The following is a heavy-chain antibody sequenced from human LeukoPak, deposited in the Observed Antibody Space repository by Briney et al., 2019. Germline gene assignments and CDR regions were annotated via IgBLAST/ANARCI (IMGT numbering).Heavy chain of an antibody. Sequence: SETLSLTCTVFGYSISSGYYWGWIRQPPGKGLEWIGSIYHSGSTYYNPSLKSRVTISVDTSKNQFSLKLSSVTAADTAVYYCARDLPITMVRGVIDPWGQGTLVTVSS. D-gene: IGHD3-10*01. CDR2: IYHSGST. CDR3: ARDLPITMVRGVIDP. CDR1: GYSISSGYY. J-gene: IGHJ5*02. V-gene: IGHV4-38-2*02.